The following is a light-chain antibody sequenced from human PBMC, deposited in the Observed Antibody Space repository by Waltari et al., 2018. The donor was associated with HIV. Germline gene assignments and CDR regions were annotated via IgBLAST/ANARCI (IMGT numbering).Light chain of an antibody. CDR2: EVS. V-gene: IGLV2-14*01. CDR3: SSYTSSSTVV. CDR1: SSDVGGYNY. J-gene: IGLJ2*01. Sequence: QSVLTQPASVSGSPGQSVTISCPGTSSDVGGYNYVSWYQQHPGKAPKLMIYEVSKRPSGVSNRFAGSKSGNTASRPISAHQAEDEADYYCSSYTSSSTVVFGGGTRLTVL.